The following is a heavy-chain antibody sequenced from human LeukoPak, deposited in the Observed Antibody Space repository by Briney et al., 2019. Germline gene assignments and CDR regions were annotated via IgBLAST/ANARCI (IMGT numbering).Heavy chain of an antibody. CDR1: GFTFNSYG. CDR2: ISGSGGSI. J-gene: IGHJ5*02. CDR3: AKGMSWFDP. V-gene: IGHV3-23*01. Sequence: AGGSLRLSCAASGFTFNSYGMTWVRQAPGKGLEWVSSISGSGGSIYYADSVKGRFTISRDNSENTVYLQMNSLRAEDTAVYYCAKGMSWFDPWGQGTLVTVSS.